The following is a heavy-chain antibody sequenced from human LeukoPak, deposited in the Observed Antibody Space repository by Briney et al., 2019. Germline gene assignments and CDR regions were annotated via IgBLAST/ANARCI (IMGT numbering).Heavy chain of an antibody. V-gene: IGHV3-23*01. CDR2: ISGGST. D-gene: IGHD3-3*01. J-gene: IGHJ4*02. CDR1: GFTFSSYA. Sequence: QPGGSLRLSCAASGFTFSSYAMSWVRQAPGKGLEWVSAISGGSTYYADSVKGRFTISRDNSKNTLYLQMNSLRAEDTAVYYCAKVAITIFGVVLYYFDYWGQGTLVTVSS. CDR3: AKVAITIFGVVLYYFDY.